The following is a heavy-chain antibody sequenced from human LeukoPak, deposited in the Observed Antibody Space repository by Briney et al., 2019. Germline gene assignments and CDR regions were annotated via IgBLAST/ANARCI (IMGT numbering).Heavy chain of an antibody. J-gene: IGHJ4*02. D-gene: IGHD2-2*01. CDR2: IYHSGST. CDR1: GGSISSSNW. CDR3: ARAGCSSSSCYLDY. Sequence: SGTLSLTCAVSGGSISSSNWWSWVRQPPGKGLEWIGEIYHSGSTNYNPSLKSRVTISVDKSKNQFSLKLSSVTAADTAVYYCARAGCSSSSCYLDYWGQGTLVTVSS. V-gene: IGHV4-4*02.